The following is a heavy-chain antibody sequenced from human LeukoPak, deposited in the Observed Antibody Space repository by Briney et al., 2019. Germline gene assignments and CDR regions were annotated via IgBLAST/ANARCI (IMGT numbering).Heavy chain of an antibody. J-gene: IGHJ3*02. CDR2: TYDSGST. CDR1: GGSISSSNW. Sequence: PSGTLSLTCAVSGGSISSSNWWSWVRQPPGKGLEWIGETYDSGSTKYNPSLKSRVTISVDTSKNQFSLKLSSVTAADTAVYYCARAALYYYDSSGYYGGNAFDIWGQGTMVTVSS. CDR3: ARAALYYYDSSGYYGGNAFDI. D-gene: IGHD3-22*01. V-gene: IGHV4-4*02.